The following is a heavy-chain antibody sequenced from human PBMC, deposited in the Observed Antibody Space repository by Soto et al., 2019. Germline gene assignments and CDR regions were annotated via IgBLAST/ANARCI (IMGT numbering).Heavy chain of an antibody. V-gene: IGHV4-59*08. Sequence: PSETLSLTCTVSGGSISSYYWSWIRQPPGKGLEWIGYIYYSGSTNYNPSLKSRVTISVDTSKNQFSLKLSSVTAADTAVYYCARHDYDFWSGHPENYYYYYMDVWGKGTTVTVSS. CDR1: GGSISSYY. CDR3: ARHDYDFWSGHPENYYYYYMDV. J-gene: IGHJ6*03. D-gene: IGHD3-3*01. CDR2: IYYSGST.